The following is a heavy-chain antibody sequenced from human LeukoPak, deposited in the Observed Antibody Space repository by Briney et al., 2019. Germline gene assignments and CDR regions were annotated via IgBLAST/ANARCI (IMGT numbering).Heavy chain of an antibody. CDR2: IYSGGST. CDR3: ARDLTIAARPAG. CDR1: GFTVSSNY. Sequence: GGSLRLSCAASGFTVSSNYMSWVRQAPGKGLEWVSVIYSGGSTYYADSVKGRFTISRDNSKNTLYLQMNSLRAEDTAVYYWARDLTIAARPAGWGQGTLVTVSS. D-gene: IGHD6-6*01. J-gene: IGHJ4*02. V-gene: IGHV3-53*01.